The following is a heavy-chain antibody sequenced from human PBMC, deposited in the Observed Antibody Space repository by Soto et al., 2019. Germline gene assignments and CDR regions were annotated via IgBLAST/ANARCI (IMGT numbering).Heavy chain of an antibody. J-gene: IGHJ6*02. CDR3: ARSRDGYSFYFYYGMDG. D-gene: IGHD4-4*01. CDR2: ILHDGSAE. V-gene: IGHV3-30*03. Sequence: RGSLRLSCSASVFTFTSYGMHWFRQAPGKGLEWMALILHDGSAEYYADSVKGRFTISRDNSKNTLYLQMNSLRAEDTAVYYCARSRDGYSFYFYYGMDGWGQGTTVTVSS. CDR1: VFTFTSYG.